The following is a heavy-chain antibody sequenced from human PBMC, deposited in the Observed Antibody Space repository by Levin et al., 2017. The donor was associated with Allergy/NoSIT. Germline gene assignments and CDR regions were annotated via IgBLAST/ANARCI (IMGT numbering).Heavy chain of an antibody. Sequence: QPGGSLRLSCVVSGFSLNRYSMHWVRQAPGKGLEWVAVMSYDESKEYYADSVKGRFTISRDKSKNTVYLQMNSLRDEDTAVYYCARDRLAIGLFRWPYSSGWGKWGQGTLVTVSS. J-gene: IGHJ4*02. CDR3: ARDRLAIGLFRWPYSSGWGK. CDR1: GFSLNRYS. CDR2: MSYDESKE. V-gene: IGHV3-30*04. D-gene: IGHD6-19*01.